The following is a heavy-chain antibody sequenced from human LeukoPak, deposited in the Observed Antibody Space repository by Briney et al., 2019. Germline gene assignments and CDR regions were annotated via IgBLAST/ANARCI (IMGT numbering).Heavy chain of an antibody. J-gene: IGHJ4*02. V-gene: IGHV3-21*04. D-gene: IGHD3-3*01. Sequence: GGSLRLSCAASGFTFSSYSMNWVRQAPGKGLEWVSSISSSSSYIYYADSVKGRFTISRDNAKNSLYLQMNSLRAEDTALYYCARNEGALEWSLYADYWGQGTLVTVSS. CDR2: ISSSSSYI. CDR3: ARNEGALEWSLYADY. CDR1: GFTFSSYS.